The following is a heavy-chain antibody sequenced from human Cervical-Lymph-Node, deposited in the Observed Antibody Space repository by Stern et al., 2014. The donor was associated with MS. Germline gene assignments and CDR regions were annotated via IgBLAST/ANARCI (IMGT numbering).Heavy chain of an antibody. CDR3: GKRGSSPMDY. Sequence: EDQLVESGGGLVQPGGSLRLSCAASGFTFSTYAMSWVRQAPGKGLEWVSTFSSDGTSTYYADSVKGRFIISRDNSKNTLYLQMNSLRAEDTAVYYCGKRGSSPMDYWGQGTLVTVSS. CDR1: GFTFSTYA. D-gene: IGHD3-10*01. V-gene: IGHV3-23*04. J-gene: IGHJ4*02. CDR2: FSSDGTST.